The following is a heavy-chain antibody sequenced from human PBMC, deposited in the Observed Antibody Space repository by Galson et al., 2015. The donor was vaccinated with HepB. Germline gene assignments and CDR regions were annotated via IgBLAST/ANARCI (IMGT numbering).Heavy chain of an antibody. CDR1: GYTLTELP. Sequence: SVKVSCKVSGYTLTELPMHWVRQAPGKGLEWMGGFDPEDGETIYPQKFQGRVTMTEDTSTDTAYMELSSLRSEDTAVYYCTTVSQLSPFDYWGQGTLVTVSS. CDR2: FDPEDGET. V-gene: IGHV1-24*01. J-gene: IGHJ4*02. CDR3: TTVSQLSPFDY. D-gene: IGHD6-13*01.